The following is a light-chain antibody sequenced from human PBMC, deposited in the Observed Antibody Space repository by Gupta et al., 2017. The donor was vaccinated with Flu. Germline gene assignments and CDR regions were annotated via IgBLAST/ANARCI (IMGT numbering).Light chain of an antibody. CDR2: DDT. Sequence: SMLSKSPSVPVAPGQTASITCSGDNRRGKVVHWYQQNPGQAPELVVYDDTKRPSGIPERFSGSNSGNTATLTITRVEAGDEADYFCQVWDNDRDGQVFGGGIKLTVL. CDR3: QVWDNDRDGQV. CDR1: NRRGKV. V-gene: IGLV3-21*02. J-gene: IGLJ3*02.